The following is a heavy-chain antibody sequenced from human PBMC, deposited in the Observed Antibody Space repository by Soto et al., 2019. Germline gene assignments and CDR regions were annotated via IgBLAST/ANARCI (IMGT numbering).Heavy chain of an antibody. V-gene: IGHV3-33*01. CDR1: GFTFSSYG. CDR3: ARDLGSGPTLDY. J-gene: IGHJ4*02. D-gene: IGHD2-15*01. CDR2: IWYDGSNK. Sequence: GGSLRLSCAASGFTFSSYGMHWVRQAPGRGLEWVAVIWYDGSNKYYADSVKGRFTISRDNSKNTLYLQMNSLRAEDTAVYYCARDLGSGPTLDYWGQGTLVTVSS.